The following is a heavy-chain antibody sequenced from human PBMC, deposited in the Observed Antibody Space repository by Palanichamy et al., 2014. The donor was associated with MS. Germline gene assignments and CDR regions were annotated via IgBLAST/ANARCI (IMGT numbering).Heavy chain of an antibody. D-gene: IGHD5-18*01. V-gene: IGHV1-2*02. CDR2: IDRYSDGT. Sequence: QVQLVQSGAEVKKSGASVKVSCKTSGYTFTGYYIHWVRQAPGQGLEWMGWIDRYSDGTNYAQKLEGRVTMTRDTSISTAYMELSTLRSDDTAVYYCARRGSYGYDYWGQGTLVTVSS. J-gene: IGHJ4*02. CDR3: ARRGSYGYDY. CDR1: GYTFTGYY.